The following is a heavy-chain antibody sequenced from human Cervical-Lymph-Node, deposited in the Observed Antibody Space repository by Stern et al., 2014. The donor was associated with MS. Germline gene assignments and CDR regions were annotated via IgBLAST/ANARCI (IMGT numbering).Heavy chain of an antibody. J-gene: IGHJ4*02. CDR2: VYYSGAT. V-gene: IGHV4-39*01. CDR3: AKHACTGAACPFDL. D-gene: IGHD2-8*02. Sequence: QVQLQDSGPGLVKPSETLSLTCAVSGDSISSYTHYWAWIRQPPGKGLEWIGSVYYSGATYYNPSLKSPVTISVDTSQHHFSRGLTSVTAADTAVYYCAKHACTGAACPFDLWGQGTLVTVSS. CDR1: GDSISSYTHY.